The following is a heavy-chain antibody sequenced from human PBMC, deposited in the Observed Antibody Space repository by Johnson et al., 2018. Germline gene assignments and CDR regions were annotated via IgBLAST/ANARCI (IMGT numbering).Heavy chain of an antibody. CDR3: VRDIGGSWADAFDI. CDR2: ISVSGANT. CDR1: GFMFSRYA. D-gene: IGHD1-26*01. J-gene: IGHJ3*02. V-gene: IGHV3-23*01. Sequence: VQSGGSLRLSCAAXGFMFSRYAMSWVRQAPGKGLEWVSTISVSGANTNYADSVQGRPTISRDNSKNTLYLQMNSLRAEDTALYYCVRDIGGSWADAFDIWGQGTMVTVSS.